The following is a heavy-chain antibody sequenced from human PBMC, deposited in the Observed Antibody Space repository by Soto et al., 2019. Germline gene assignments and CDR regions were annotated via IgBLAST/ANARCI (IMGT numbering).Heavy chain of an antibody. J-gene: IGHJ4*02. CDR3: ARGSSRTSPFDY. CDR2: INTDGSNT. Sequence: EVQLVESGGGLVQPGGSLRLSCAASGFTFSSSWMHWVRQVPGKGLVWVSRINTDGSNTIYADAVRGRFTISRDNAKNTLDLQMNSLRDEDTAVYYCARGSSRTSPFDYWGQGTLVTVSS. V-gene: IGHV3-74*01. D-gene: IGHD6-13*01. CDR1: GFTFSSSW.